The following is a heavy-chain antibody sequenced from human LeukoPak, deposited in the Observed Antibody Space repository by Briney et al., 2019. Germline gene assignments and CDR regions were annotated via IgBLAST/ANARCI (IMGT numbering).Heavy chain of an antibody. V-gene: IGHV1-69*16. CDR2: IIPILGTA. J-gene: IGHJ5*02. CDR3: ARGHSGYDNYYWFDP. D-gene: IGHD5-12*01. Sequence: SVKVSCKASGGTFSSYTISWVRQAPGQGLEWMGRIIPILGTANYAQKFQGRVTITTDESTSTAYMELSSLRSEDTAVYYCARGHSGYDNYYWFDPWGQGTLVTVSS. CDR1: GGTFSSYT.